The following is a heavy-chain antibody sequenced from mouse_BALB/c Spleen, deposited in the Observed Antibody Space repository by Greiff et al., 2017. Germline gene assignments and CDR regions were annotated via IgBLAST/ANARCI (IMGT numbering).Heavy chain of an antibody. V-gene: IGHV1-4*01. CDR3: ASQLGLRYAMDY. D-gene: IGHD3-1*01. CDR1: GYTFTSYT. CDR2: INPSSGYT. J-gene: IGHJ4*01. Sequence: QVQLKQSGAELARPGASVKMSCKASGYTFTSYTMHWVKQRPGQGLEWIGYINPSSGYTNYNQKFKDKATLTADKSSSTAYMQLSSLTSEDSAVYYCASQLGLRYAMDYWGQGTSVTVSS.